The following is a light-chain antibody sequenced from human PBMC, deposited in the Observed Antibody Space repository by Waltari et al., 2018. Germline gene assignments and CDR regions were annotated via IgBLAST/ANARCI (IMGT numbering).Light chain of an antibody. CDR2: DVT. CDR3: CSYGGSYTLVV. J-gene: IGLJ2*01. Sequence: QSALTQPRSVSGSPGQSVTISCTGSSGDGGDFTYVSWYQQPPGKAPKIMIYDVTTRPSGVPDRFSGSRSADTASLTISGLQAEDEADYYCCSYGGSYTLVVFGGGTKLTVL. CDR1: SGDGGDFTY. V-gene: IGLV2-11*01.